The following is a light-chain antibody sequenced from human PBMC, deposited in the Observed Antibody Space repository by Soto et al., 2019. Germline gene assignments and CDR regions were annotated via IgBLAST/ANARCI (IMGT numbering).Light chain of an antibody. Sequence: EIVLTQSPGTLSLSPGERATLSCRASQSVSSSYLAWYQQKPGQAPRLLIYGASSRATGIPDRFIRSGSGKDLTLTISRLEPEDFAVYYCQQYGSSPGTFGQGTKVEIK. V-gene: IGKV3-20*01. CDR3: QQYGSSPGT. CDR2: GAS. J-gene: IGKJ1*01. CDR1: QSVSSSY.